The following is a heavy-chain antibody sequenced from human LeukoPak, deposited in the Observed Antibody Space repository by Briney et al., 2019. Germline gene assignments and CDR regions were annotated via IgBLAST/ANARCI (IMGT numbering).Heavy chain of an antibody. Sequence: PSETLSLTCAVYGGSFSGYYWSWIRQPPGKGLEWIGEINHSGSTHYNPSLKSRVTISVDTSKNQFSLKLSSVTAADTAVYYCASRSSSWYSFGYWGQGTLVTVSS. CDR3: ASRSSSWYSFGY. CDR1: GGSFSGYY. CDR2: INHSGST. D-gene: IGHD6-13*01. J-gene: IGHJ4*02. V-gene: IGHV4-34*01.